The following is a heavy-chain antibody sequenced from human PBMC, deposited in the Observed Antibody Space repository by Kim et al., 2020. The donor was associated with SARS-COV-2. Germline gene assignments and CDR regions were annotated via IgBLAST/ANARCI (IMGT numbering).Heavy chain of an antibody. CDR3: AREDIVVVPAAIVDYYYYGMDV. CDR2: ISYDGSNK. CDR1: GFTFSSYA. V-gene: IGHV3-30-3*01. J-gene: IGHJ6*02. Sequence: GGSLRLSCAASGFTFSSYAMHWVRQAPGKGLEWVAVISYDGSNKYYADSVKGRFTISRDNSKNTLYLQMNSLRAEDTAVYYCAREDIVVVPAAIVDYYYYGMDVWGQGTTVTVSS. D-gene: IGHD2-2*02.